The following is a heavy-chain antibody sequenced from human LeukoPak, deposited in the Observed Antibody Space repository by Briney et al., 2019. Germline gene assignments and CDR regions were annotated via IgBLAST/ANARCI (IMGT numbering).Heavy chain of an antibody. D-gene: IGHD2-2*01. CDR2: ISAYNGNT. V-gene: IGHV1-18*01. CDR1: GYTFTSYG. J-gene: IGHJ3*02. CDR3: ARPVPAASDAFDI. Sequence: ASVKGSCKASGYTFTSYGISWVRQAPGQGLEWMGWISAYNGNTNYAQKLQGRVTMTTDTSTSTAYMALRSLRSDDTAVYSCARPVPAASDAFDIWGQGTMVTVSS.